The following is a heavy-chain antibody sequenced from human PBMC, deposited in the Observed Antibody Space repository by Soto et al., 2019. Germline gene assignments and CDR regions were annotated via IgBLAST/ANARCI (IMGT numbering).Heavy chain of an antibody. V-gene: IGHV3-30-3*01. D-gene: IGHD2-2*01. CDR1: GFTVSSYA. Sequence: XESLRLSFAASGFTVSSYAMHWVRQAPGKGLEWVAVISYDGSNKYYADSVKGRFTISRDNSKNTLYLQMNSLRAEDTAVYYCARALIVVVPDAMFRAYYYGMDVCGQGTTVTVSS. CDR3: ARALIVVVPDAMFRAYYYGMDV. J-gene: IGHJ6*02. CDR2: ISYDGSNK.